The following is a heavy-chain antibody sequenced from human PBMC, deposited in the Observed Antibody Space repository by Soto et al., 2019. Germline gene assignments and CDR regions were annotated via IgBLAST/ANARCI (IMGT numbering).Heavy chain of an antibody. CDR3: ASVRGYGLVN. CDR2: SIPLFGIT. V-gene: IGHV1-69*05. D-gene: IGHD2-15*01. Sequence: QVQLVQSGAEVKKPGSSVKVSCKASGGTFSSHGFNWVRQAPGQGLEWIGGSIPLFGITNHTQKFQDRITITPDASTTTAYMELRGLRSAAAAVDYCASVRGYGLVNWGQGTLITVSS. J-gene: IGHJ4*02. CDR1: GGTFSSHG.